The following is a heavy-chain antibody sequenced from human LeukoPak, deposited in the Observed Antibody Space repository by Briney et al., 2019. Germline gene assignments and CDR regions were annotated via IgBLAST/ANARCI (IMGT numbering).Heavy chain of an antibody. CDR3: AKDFGEVKEAYYYDSSGYGGSFDI. V-gene: IGHV3-23*01. J-gene: IGHJ3*02. CDR2: ISDSGGST. Sequence: GGSLRLSCAASGFTFSNYAMSWVRQAPGKGLEWVSTISDSGGSTYYADSVKGRFTISRDNSKNTLYLQMNSLRAEDTAVYYCAKDFGEVKEAYYYDSSGYGGSFDIWGQGTMVTVSS. CDR1: GFTFSNYA. D-gene: IGHD3-22*01.